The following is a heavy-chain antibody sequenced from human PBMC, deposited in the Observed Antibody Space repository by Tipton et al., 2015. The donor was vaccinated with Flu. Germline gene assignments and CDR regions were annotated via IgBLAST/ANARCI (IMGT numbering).Heavy chain of an antibody. Sequence: TLSLTCTVSGGSISSSSHYWGWIRQAPGRGLEWVGSIYYTGYPYYNSSLKSRLAMSIDTSKNQFSLRMNSVTAADSAVYYCARDFHPTSNWFDPWGQGTLVTVSS. V-gene: IGHV4-39*07. CDR2: IYYTGYP. CDR1: GGSISSSSHY. CDR3: ARDFHPTSNWFDP. J-gene: IGHJ5*02.